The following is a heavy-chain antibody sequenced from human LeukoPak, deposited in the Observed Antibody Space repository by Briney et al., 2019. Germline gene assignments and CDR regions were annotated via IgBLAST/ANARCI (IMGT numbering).Heavy chain of an antibody. Sequence: SQTLSLTCTVSGGSISSGVYCWSWIRQRPGEGLQWIGYICSSGSAYYNASLKSRVSMSTDTSNNQFSLKLNSVTAADTAVYYCARDGGGSLHGMDVWGQGTTVTVSS. CDR3: ARDGGGSLHGMDV. J-gene: IGHJ6*02. CDR1: GGSISSGVYC. V-gene: IGHV4-31*03. CDR2: ICSSGSA. D-gene: IGHD2-15*01.